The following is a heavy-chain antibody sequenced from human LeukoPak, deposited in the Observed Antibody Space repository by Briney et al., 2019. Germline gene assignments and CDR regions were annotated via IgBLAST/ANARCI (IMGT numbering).Heavy chain of an antibody. CDR1: GFTFSSHS. CDR2: ISPDSGYI. CDR3: APFSAVTHYYFDY. Sequence: GGSLRLSCAASGFTFSSHSLMWVRQAPGKGLEWVSSISPDSGYIYYADSVKGRFTISRDNAENSLFLQMNSLGAEDTAVYYCAPFSAVTHYYFDYWGQGTLVTVSS. D-gene: IGHD6-13*01. J-gene: IGHJ4*02. V-gene: IGHV3-21*01.